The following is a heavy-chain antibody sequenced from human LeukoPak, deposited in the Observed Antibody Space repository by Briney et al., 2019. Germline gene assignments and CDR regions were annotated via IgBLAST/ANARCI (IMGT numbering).Heavy chain of an antibody. J-gene: IGHJ3*02. CDR3: AGDGVAVAGNDAFDI. V-gene: IGHV3-7*01. Sequence: GGSLRLSCAASGFTFSSYWMSWVRQAPGKGLEWVANIKQDGSEKYYVDSVKGRFTISRDNAKNSLYLQMNSLRAEDTAVYYCAGDGVAVAGNDAFDIWGQGTMVTVSS. CDR1: GFTFSSYW. CDR2: IKQDGSEK. D-gene: IGHD6-19*01.